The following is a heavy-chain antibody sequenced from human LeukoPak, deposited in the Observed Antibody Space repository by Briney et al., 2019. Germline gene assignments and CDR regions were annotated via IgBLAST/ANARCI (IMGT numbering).Heavy chain of an antibody. CDR3: AKDRSYVWGSFDY. V-gene: IGHV3-21*01. CDR1: GFTFSSYS. J-gene: IGHJ4*02. CDR2: ISSSSSYI. Sequence: GGSLRLSCAASGFTFSSYSMNWVRQAPGKGLEWVSSISSSSSYIYYADSVKGRFTISRDNSKNTLYLQMNSLRAEDTAVYYCAKDRSYVWGSFDYWGQGTLVTVSS. D-gene: IGHD3-16*01.